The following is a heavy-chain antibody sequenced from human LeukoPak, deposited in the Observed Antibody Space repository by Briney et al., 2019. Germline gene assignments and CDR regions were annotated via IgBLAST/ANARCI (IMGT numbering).Heavy chain of an antibody. Sequence: SETLSLTCTVSGGSINSYYWSWLRQPPGKGLEWIGYIYNSGSANYNPSLKSRVTISVDTSKNQFSLRLSSVTAADTAVYYCARESETTLGGYYYGMDVWGQGTTVTVSS. CDR1: GGSINSYY. D-gene: IGHD3-16*01. CDR2: IYNSGSA. J-gene: IGHJ6*02. V-gene: IGHV4-59*01. CDR3: ARESETTLGGYYYGMDV.